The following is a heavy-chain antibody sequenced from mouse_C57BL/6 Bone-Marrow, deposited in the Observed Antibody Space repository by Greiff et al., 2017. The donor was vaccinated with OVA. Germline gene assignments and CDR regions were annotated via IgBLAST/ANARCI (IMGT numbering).Heavy chain of an antibody. CDR2: ISSGSSTI. D-gene: IGHD6-1*01. CDR3: ASRDGLYYFDY. CDR1: GFTFSDYG. V-gene: IGHV5-17*01. J-gene: IGHJ2*01. Sequence: EVKLMESGGGLVKPGGFLKLSCAASGFTFSDYGMHWVRQAPEKGLEWVAYISSGSSTIYYADTVKGRFTISRDIAKNTLFLQMTRRRSEDTAMYYCASRDGLYYFDYWGQGTTLTVSS.